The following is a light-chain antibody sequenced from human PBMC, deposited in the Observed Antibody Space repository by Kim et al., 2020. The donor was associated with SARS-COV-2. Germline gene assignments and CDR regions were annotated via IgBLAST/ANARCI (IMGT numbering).Light chain of an antibody. CDR1: QSVSSSY. V-gene: IGKV3-20*01. CDR2: GAS. CDR3: QQYGTAPDT. Sequence: PGERATLSCRASQSVSSSYLAWFQQKPGQAPRLLIYGASSRATGIPDRFSGSESGTEFTLTISRVDPEDFAVYYCQQYGTAPDTFGQGTKLEI. J-gene: IGKJ2*01.